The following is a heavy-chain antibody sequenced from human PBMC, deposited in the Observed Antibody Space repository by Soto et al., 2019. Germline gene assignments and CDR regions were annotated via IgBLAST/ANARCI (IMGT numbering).Heavy chain of an antibody. CDR3: ARGLHLGYDGYLDY. CDR2: INPGNGNR. D-gene: IGHD5-12*01. CDR1: GYTFNLYS. J-gene: IGHJ4*02. V-gene: IGHV1-3*01. Sequence: EASVKVSCKASGYTFNLYSVHWVRQAPGQRLEWMGWINPGNGNRQYSQKFQDKVTITMDTSANTAYMELSSLRSEDTALYFCARGLHLGYDGYLDYWGQGTLVTVSS.